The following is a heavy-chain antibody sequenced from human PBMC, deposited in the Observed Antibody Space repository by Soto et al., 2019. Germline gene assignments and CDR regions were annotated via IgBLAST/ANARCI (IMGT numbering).Heavy chain of an antibody. D-gene: IGHD4-17*01. CDR1: GASLSSHY. J-gene: IGHJ4*02. V-gene: IGHV4-59*11. CDR2: IYYSATT. CDR3: AITSEYGDYVY. Sequence: QVQLQESGPRLVKSSETLSRTCTVSGASLSSHYWSWFRQPPGKGLEWIGYIYYSATTNFNPSLQSRVSISADTSKTQFSLNLRSVTAADTAVYYCAITSEYGDYVYWGQGTLVTVSS.